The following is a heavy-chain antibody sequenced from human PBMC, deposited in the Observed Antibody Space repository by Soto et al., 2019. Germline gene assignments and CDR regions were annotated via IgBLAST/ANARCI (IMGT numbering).Heavy chain of an antibody. V-gene: IGHV4-59*01. D-gene: IGHD6-13*01. CDR1: GGSIGSYY. CDR2: VNYSDCT. J-gene: IGHJ6*02. CDR3: ARTESSSWSFFYSGMDV. Sequence: QVQLKESGPGLVKPSETLALTCTVSGGSIGSYYWSWVRQPPGWGLEWIGCVNYSDCTNCNPSLNSLVTTSTHKSNNQFSLRLSSVTAADTAVYYCARTESSSWSFFYSGMDVWGQGTTVTVSS.